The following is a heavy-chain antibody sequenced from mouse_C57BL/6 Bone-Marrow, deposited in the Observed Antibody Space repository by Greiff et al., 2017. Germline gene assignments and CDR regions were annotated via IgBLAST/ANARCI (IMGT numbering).Heavy chain of an antibody. CDR2: IYPEDGDT. Sequence: VQLQQSGAELVRPGASVKLSCTASGFNIKDDYMNWVKQRPEQGLEWIGWIYPEDGDTEYASQFQGKATITADTSSHTAYLQLSSLTSEDTAVYYCTRDGNYEEYSFDYWGQGTTLTVSS. J-gene: IGHJ2*01. D-gene: IGHD2-1*01. CDR1: GFNIKDDY. CDR3: TRDGNYEEYSFDY. V-gene: IGHV14-4*01.